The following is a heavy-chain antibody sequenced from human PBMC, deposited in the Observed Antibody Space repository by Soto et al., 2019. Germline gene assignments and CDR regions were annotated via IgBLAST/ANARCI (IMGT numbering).Heavy chain of an antibody. CDR2: INHSGST. Sequence: TSETLSLTCAVYGGSFSGYYWSWIRQPPGKGLEWIGEINHSGSTNYNPSLKSRVTISVDTSKNQFSLKLSSVTAADTAVYYCARYYYGSGSYPKGRYYYYYYGMDVWGQGTTVTV. D-gene: IGHD3-10*01. V-gene: IGHV4-34*01. CDR3: ARYYYGSGSYPKGRYYYYYYGMDV. CDR1: GGSFSGYY. J-gene: IGHJ6*02.